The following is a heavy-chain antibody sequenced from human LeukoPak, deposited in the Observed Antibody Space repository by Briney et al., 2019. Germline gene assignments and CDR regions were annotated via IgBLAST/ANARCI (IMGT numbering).Heavy chain of an antibody. V-gene: IGHV1-46*01. CDR2: INPSGGST. CDR1: GYTFTTYY. J-gene: IGHJ5*02. D-gene: IGHD4-17*01. Sequence: GASVKVSGNASGYTFTTYYIHWVRQAPGHGGRWMGIINPSGGSTSYAQKFQGRVTMTRDTSTSTVYMELSSLRSEDTAVYYCARAYGDYNWFDPWGQGTLVTVSS. CDR3: ARAYGDYNWFDP.